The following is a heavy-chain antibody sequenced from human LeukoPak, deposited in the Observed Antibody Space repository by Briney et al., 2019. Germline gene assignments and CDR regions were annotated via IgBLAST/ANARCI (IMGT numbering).Heavy chain of an antibody. CDR3: ARDGDRLAVAGSPLDY. Sequence: GGSLRLSCAASGFTFSSYWMHWVRQAPGKGLVWVSRIHSDGSSTSYADSVKGRFTISRDNAKNTLYLQMNSLRAEDTAVYYCARDGDRLAVAGSPLDYWGQGTLVTVSS. CDR1: GFTFSSYW. D-gene: IGHD6-19*01. V-gene: IGHV3-74*01. CDR2: IHSDGSST. J-gene: IGHJ4*02.